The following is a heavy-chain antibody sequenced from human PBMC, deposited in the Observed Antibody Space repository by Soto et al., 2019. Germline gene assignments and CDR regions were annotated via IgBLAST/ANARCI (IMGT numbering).Heavy chain of an antibody. V-gene: IGHV3-15*07. D-gene: IGHD1-7*01. CDR1: GFTFSNAW. CDR2: IKSKTDGGTT. Sequence: GGSLRLSCAASGFTFSNAWMNWVRQAPGKGLEWVGRIKSKTDGGTTDYAAPVKGRFTISRDDSKNTLYLQMNSLKTEDTAVYYCTTDSGITGTTQKFYYGMDVWGQGTTVTVSS. CDR3: TTDSGITGTTQKFYYGMDV. J-gene: IGHJ6*02.